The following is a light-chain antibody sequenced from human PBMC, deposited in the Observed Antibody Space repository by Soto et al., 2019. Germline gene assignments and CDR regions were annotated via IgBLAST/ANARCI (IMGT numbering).Light chain of an antibody. J-gene: IGLJ2*01. V-gene: IGLV3-1*01. Sequence: SYELTQPPSVSVSPGQTASITCSGDKLGDKYACWYQQKPGQSPVLVIYQDDKRPSGIPERFSGSNSGNTATLTISGTHGLDEADYYCQVWDSSGVVFGGGTQVTVL. CDR3: QVWDSSGVV. CDR2: QDD. CDR1: KLGDKY.